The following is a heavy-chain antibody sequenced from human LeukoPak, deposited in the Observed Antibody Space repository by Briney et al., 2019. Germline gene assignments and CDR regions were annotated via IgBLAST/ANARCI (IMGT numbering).Heavy chain of an antibody. CDR1: GFTFSTNW. CDR2: INSDGRSM. V-gene: IGHV3-74*01. J-gene: IGHJ3*02. D-gene: IGHD2-15*01. Sequence: PGGSLRLSCAASGFTFSTNWIYWVRQAPGKGLVWVSRINSDGRSMGYADSVKGRFTISIDNAYNTLYLQMNSLRAEDTALYYCASGGRVGDIFDIWGQGTMVRVSS. CDR3: ASGGRVGDIFDI.